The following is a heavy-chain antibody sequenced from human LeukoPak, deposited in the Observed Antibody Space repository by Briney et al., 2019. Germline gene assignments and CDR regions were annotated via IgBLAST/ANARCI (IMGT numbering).Heavy chain of an antibody. V-gene: IGHV4-39*07. J-gene: IGHJ4*02. CDR1: GGSISSYY. D-gene: IGHD3-10*01. Sequence: SETLSLTRTVSGGSISSYYWGWIRQPPGKGLEWIGSIYYSGSTYYNPSLKSRVTISVDTSKNQFSLKLSSVTAADTAVYYCASQRISGTLDYWGQGTLVTVSS. CDR3: ASQRISGTLDY. CDR2: IYYSGST.